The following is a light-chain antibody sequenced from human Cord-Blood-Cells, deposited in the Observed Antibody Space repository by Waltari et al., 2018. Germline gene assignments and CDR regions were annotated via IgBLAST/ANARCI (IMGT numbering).Light chain of an antibody. V-gene: IGLV2-23*01. J-gene: IGLJ3*02. Sequence: QSALTQPASASGSPGQSITISCPGTSSHVGRYNLVSWYQQHPGKAPKLMIYEGSKRPSGVSNRFSGSKSGNTASLTISGLQAEDEADYYCCSYAGSSTWVFGGGTKLTVL. CDR1: SSHVGRYNL. CDR3: CSYAGSSTWV. CDR2: EGS.